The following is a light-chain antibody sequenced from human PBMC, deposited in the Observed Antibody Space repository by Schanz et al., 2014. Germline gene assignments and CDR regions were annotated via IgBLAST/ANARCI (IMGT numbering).Light chain of an antibody. CDR2: EVS. CDR3: CSYAGSYTWV. J-gene: IGLJ3*02. CDR1: SSDVGGYNY. Sequence: QSALTQPRSVSGSRGQSVTISCTGTSSDVGGYNYVSWYQQHPGKAPKVMIYEVSKRPSGVPDRFSGSKSGNTASLTISGXXAEDEADYYCCSYAGSYTWVFGGGTKVTVL. V-gene: IGLV2-11*01.